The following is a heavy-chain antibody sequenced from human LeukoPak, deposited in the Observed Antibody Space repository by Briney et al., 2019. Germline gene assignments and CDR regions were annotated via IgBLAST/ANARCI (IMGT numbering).Heavy chain of an antibody. Sequence: GGSLSHPCAASGFTFSDYYMSWIRQAPGKGLEWVSYISSSGSTIYYSDSVKGRFTISRDNAKNSLYLQMNSLRAEDTAVYYCARDDGDSSGYYYEHWGQVTLVTVSS. CDR1: GFTFSDYY. CDR2: ISSSGSTI. D-gene: IGHD3-22*01. CDR3: ARDDGDSSGYYYEH. J-gene: IGHJ4*02. V-gene: IGHV3-11*04.